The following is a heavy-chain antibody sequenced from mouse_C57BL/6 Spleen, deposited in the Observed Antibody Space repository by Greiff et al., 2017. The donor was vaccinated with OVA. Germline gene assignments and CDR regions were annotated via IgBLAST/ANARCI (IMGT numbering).Heavy chain of an antibody. D-gene: IGHD2-1*01. Sequence: EVQGVESGGGLVKPGGSLKLSCAASGFTFSSYTMSWVRQTPEKRLEWVATISGGGGNTSYPDSVKGRFPISRDNAKNTLYLQMSSRRYEDTALYDCARQLGNSRSYWYFDVWGTGTTVTVSS. CDR1: GFTFSSYT. V-gene: IGHV5-9*01. J-gene: IGHJ1*03. CDR2: ISGGGGNT. CDR3: ARQLGNSRSYWYFDV.